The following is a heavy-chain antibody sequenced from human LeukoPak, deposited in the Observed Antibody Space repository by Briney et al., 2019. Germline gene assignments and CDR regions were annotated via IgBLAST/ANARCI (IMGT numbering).Heavy chain of an antibody. Sequence: GESLKMSCQASGYSFTTYWIAWVRQMPGKGLERMGSIYPGDSDARYSPSCQGQVTFSADTSISTAYLQWSSLKASYTAMYFCARRDIAVAGSIDYWGQGTLVTVSS. D-gene: IGHD6-19*01. CDR2: IYPGDSDA. CDR1: GYSFTTYW. CDR3: ARRDIAVAGSIDY. V-gene: IGHV5-51*01. J-gene: IGHJ4*02.